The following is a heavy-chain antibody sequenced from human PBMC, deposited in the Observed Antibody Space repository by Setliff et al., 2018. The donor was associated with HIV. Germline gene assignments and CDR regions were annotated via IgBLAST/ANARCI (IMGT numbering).Heavy chain of an antibody. Sequence: PSETLSLTCTVSGGSISSYYWSWIRQPPGKGLEWIGYIFYSGSTNYNPSLKSRVTITVDTSKSQFSLKLSSVTAADTAVYYCARDHYYDSSGIDYWGQGTLVTVSS. CDR1: GGSISSYY. CDR2: IFYSGST. J-gene: IGHJ4*02. D-gene: IGHD3-22*01. CDR3: ARDHYYDSSGIDY. V-gene: IGHV4-59*01.